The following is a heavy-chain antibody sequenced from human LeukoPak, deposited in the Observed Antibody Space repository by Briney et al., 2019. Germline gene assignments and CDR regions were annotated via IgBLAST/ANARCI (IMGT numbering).Heavy chain of an antibody. Sequence: ASVKVSCKASGGTFSSYAISWVRQAPGQGLEWMGWISAYNGNTNYAQKLQGRVTMTTDTSTSTAYMELRSLRSDDTAVYYCARGPYCSSTSCYVGDYYYGMDVWGQGTTVTVSS. D-gene: IGHD2-2*01. CDR1: GGTFSSYA. J-gene: IGHJ6*02. V-gene: IGHV1-18*01. CDR2: ISAYNGNT. CDR3: ARGPYCSSTSCYVGDYYYGMDV.